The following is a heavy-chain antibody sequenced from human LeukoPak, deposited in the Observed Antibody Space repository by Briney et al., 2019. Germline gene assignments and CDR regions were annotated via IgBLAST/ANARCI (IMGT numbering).Heavy chain of an antibody. Sequence: PSETLSLTCTVSGGSISSYYWSWIRQPAGKGLEWIGRIYTSGSTNYNPSLKSRVTMSVDTSKNQFSLKLSSVTAADTAVYYCARATRVSSESPRLIEWGQGTLVTVSS. J-gene: IGHJ4*02. CDR1: GGSISSYY. CDR3: ARATRVSSESPRLIE. V-gene: IGHV4-4*07. CDR2: IYTSGST. D-gene: IGHD3-10*01.